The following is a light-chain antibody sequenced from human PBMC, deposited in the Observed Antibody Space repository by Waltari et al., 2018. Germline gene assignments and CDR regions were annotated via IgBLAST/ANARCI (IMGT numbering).Light chain of an antibody. CDR2: QST. J-gene: IGLJ2*01. CDR1: KMGDKF. Sequence: SYELTQPPSVSMSPGQTASITCSGHKMGDKFACWYQQTPGQSPVLVIYQSTKRPSGIPERFSGSNSGNTATLTISGTQAMDEADYYCQAWDTITGGVFGGGTKLTVL. CDR3: QAWDTITGGV. V-gene: IGLV3-1*01.